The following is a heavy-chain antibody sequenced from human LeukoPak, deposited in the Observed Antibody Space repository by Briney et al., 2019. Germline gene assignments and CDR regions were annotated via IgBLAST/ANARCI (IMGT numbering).Heavy chain of an antibody. CDR3: ARDRYDFWSGTLDY. CDR1: GFTVSSNY. V-gene: IGHV3-66*01. Sequence: PGGSLRLSCAASGFTVSSNYMSWVRQAPGKGLEWVSVLYSGGTTYYADSVKGRFSISRDNSKNALYLQMNSLRAEDTAVYYCARDRYDFWSGTLDYWGQGTLVTVSS. CDR2: LYSGGTT. D-gene: IGHD3-3*01. J-gene: IGHJ4*02.